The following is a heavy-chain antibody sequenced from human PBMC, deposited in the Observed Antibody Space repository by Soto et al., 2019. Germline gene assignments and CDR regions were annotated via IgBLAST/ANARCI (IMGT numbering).Heavy chain of an antibody. Sequence: GGSLRLSCAASGFTFSSYSMKWVRQAPGKGLEWVSSISSSSSYIYYADSVKGRFTISRDNAKNSLYLQMNSLRAEDTAVYYCASLGDSGYDDDAFDIWGQGTRVTVS. CDR1: GFTFSSYS. CDR2: ISSSSSYI. J-gene: IGHJ3*02. V-gene: IGHV3-21*01. CDR3: ASLGDSGYDDDAFDI. D-gene: IGHD5-12*01.